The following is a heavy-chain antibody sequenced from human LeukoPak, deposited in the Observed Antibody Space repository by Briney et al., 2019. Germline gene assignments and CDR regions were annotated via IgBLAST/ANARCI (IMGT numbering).Heavy chain of an antibody. V-gene: IGHV4-4*07. CDR1: GGSISSYY. CDR3: ARDTGKSGYPDY. Sequence: SETLSLTCTVSGGSISSYYWSWIRQPAGKAPEWIGRIYSSGIINYNPSLKSRVTMSLDNSKNQLSLKLSYVTAADTAVYYCARDTGKSGYPDYWGQGTLVTISS. CDR2: IYSSGII. J-gene: IGHJ4*02. D-gene: IGHD3-3*01.